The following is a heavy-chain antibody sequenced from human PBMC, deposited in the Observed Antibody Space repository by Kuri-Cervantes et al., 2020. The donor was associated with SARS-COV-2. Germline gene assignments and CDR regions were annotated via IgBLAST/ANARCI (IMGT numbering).Heavy chain of an antibody. V-gene: IGHV4-34*01. CDR3: ARDIAYCGGDCYPGINY. D-gene: IGHD2-21*02. J-gene: IGHJ4*02. Sequence: SQTLSLTCAVSGGSFSGYYWSWIRQPPGKGLEWIGEINHSGSTNYNPSLKSRVTISVDTSKNQFSLKLSSVTAADTAVYYCARDIAYCGGDCYPGINYWGQGTLVTVPQ. CDR1: GGSFSGYY. CDR2: INHSGST.